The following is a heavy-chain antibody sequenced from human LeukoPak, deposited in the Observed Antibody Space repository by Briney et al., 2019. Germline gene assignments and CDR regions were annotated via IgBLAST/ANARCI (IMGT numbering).Heavy chain of an antibody. CDR3: ARGIMVRGVIEYNWFDP. D-gene: IGHD3-10*01. V-gene: IGHV4-31*03. Sequence: SETLSLTCTVSGGSISSGGYYWSWIRQHPGKGLEWIGYIYYSGSTYYNPSLKSRVTISVDTSKNQFSLKLSPVTAADTAVYYCARGIMVRGVIEYNWFDPWGQGTLVTVSS. CDR2: IYYSGST. CDR1: GGSISSGGYY. J-gene: IGHJ5*02.